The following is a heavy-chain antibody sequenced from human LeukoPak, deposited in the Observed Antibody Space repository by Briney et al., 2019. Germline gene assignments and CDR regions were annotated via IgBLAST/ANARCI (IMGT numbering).Heavy chain of an antibody. Sequence: ASVKVSCKASGYTFASYYMHWVRQAPGQGLEWMGIINPSGGGTTYAQKFQGRVTMTRDTSTSTVYMELSSLRSEDPAVYYCARDSTPTYYSGTYYFEYWGQGTLVTVSS. CDR1: GYTFASYY. V-gene: IGHV1-46*01. CDR3: ARDSTPTYYSGTYYFEY. CDR2: INPSGGGT. D-gene: IGHD1-26*01. J-gene: IGHJ4*02.